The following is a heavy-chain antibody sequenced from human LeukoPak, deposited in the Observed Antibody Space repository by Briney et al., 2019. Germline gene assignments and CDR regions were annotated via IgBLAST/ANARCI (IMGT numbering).Heavy chain of an antibody. D-gene: IGHD3-10*01. Sequence: GGSLRLSCAASGLTFSSHWMHWVRQAPGKGLEWVSVIYSGGSTYYADSVKGRFTISRDNSKNTLYLQMNSLRAEDTAVYYCAREKMSSYYYYGMDVWGQGTTVTVSS. CDR1: GLTFSSHW. J-gene: IGHJ6*02. CDR2: IYSGGST. CDR3: AREKMSSYYYYGMDV. V-gene: IGHV3-53*01.